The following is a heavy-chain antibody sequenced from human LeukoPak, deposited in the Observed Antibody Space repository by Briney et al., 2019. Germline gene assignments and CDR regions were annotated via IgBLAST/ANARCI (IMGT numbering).Heavy chain of an antibody. J-gene: IGHJ3*02. Sequence: GGSLRLSCAASGFTFSDYYMSWIRQAPGKGLEWVSYISSSGSTIYYADSVKGRFTISRDNAKNSLYLQMNSLRAEDTAVYYCARHRSGGSQDDAFDIWGQGTMVTVSS. CDR2: ISSSGSTI. CDR3: ARHRSGGSQDDAFDI. CDR1: GFTFSDYY. D-gene: IGHD2-15*01. V-gene: IGHV3-11*04.